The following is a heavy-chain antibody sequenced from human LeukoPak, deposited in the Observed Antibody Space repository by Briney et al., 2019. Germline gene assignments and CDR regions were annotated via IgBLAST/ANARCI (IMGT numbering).Heavy chain of an antibody. J-gene: IGHJ4*02. D-gene: IGHD1-26*01. CDR1: GFTFSSYW. CDR3: AREWEVGVATSVY. V-gene: IGHV3-7*01. Sequence: GGSLRLSCAASGFTFSSYWMSWVRQAPGKGLEWVANIKQDGSEKYFADSVKGRFTISRDNAKNSLYLQMNSLRDEDTAVYYCAREWEVGVATSVYWGQGTLVTVSS. CDR2: IKQDGSEK.